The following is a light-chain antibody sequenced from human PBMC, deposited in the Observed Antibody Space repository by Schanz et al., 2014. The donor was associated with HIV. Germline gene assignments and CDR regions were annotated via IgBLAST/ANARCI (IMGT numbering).Light chain of an antibody. Sequence: TVLTQSPGSLSLSPGETVTLSCRASRSVSSNFLAWYQQKPGQPPRLLIYGAFNRATGIPDRFSGSGSGTDFTLTISRLEPEDFAVYYCQQYGVSPFTFGPGTTVDIK. CDR2: GAF. CDR3: QQYGVSPFT. J-gene: IGKJ3*01. V-gene: IGKV3-20*01. CDR1: RSVSSNF.